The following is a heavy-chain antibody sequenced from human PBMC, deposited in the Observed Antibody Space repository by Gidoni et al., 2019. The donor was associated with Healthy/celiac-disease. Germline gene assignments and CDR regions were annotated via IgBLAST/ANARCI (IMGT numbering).Heavy chain of an antibody. V-gene: IGHV4-31*03. Sequence: QVQLQESGPGLVKPSQTLSLTCTVSGGSISSGGYYWSWIRQHPGKRLEWIGYIYYSGTTYYNPSLKIRLTISVDTSNNQFSLKLSSVTAADTAVYYCARGLRPNNWFDPWGQGTLVTVSS. CDR3: ARGLRPNNWFDP. CDR2: IYYSGTT. CDR1: GGSISSGGYY. J-gene: IGHJ5*02.